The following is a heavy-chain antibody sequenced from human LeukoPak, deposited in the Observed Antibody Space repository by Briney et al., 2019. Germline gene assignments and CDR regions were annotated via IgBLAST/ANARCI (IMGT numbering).Heavy chain of an antibody. Sequence: PGGSLRLSCAASGFTFSSYEMSWVRQAPGKGLEWVSYISSSGSTIYYADSVKGRFTISRDNAKNSLYLQMNSLRAEDTAVYYCASSGYCSGGSCYPSINWFDPWGQGTLVTVSS. CDR2: ISSSGSTI. V-gene: IGHV3-48*03. J-gene: IGHJ5*02. CDR3: ASSGYCSGGSCYPSINWFDP. CDR1: GFTFSSYE. D-gene: IGHD2-15*01.